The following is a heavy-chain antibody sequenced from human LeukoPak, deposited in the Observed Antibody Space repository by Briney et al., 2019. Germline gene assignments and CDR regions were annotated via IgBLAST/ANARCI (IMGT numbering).Heavy chain of an antibody. Sequence: GGSLRLSCAASGFTFSSYGMHWVRQAPGKGLEWVAVIPYDGSNKYYVDSVKGRFTISRDNSKNTLYVQMNSLRAEDTAVYYCAKDRVWFGELLPDYWGQGTLVTVSS. CDR1: GFTFSSYG. D-gene: IGHD3-10*01. V-gene: IGHV3-30*18. CDR2: IPYDGSNK. J-gene: IGHJ4*02. CDR3: AKDRVWFGELLPDY.